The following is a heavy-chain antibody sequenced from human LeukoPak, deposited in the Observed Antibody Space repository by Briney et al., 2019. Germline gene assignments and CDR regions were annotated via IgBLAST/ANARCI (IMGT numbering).Heavy chain of an antibody. V-gene: IGHV4-30-2*01. CDR1: GGSISSGGYS. CDR3: AREDPYDAFDI. Sequence: SETLSLTCAVSGGSISSGGYSWSWIRQPPGKGLEWIGYIYHSGSTYYNPSLKSRVTISVDRSKNQFSLKLSSVTAADTAVYYCAREDPYDAFDIWGQGTMVTASS. CDR2: IYHSGST. J-gene: IGHJ3*02.